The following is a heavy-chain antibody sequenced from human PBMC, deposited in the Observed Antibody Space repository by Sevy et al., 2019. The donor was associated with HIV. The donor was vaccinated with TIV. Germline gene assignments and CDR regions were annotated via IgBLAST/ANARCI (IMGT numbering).Heavy chain of an antibody. CDR1: GFSFDSYG. V-gene: IGHV3-23*01. D-gene: IGHD3-22*01. J-gene: IGHJ6*03. CDR2: ISGSGTRT. Sequence: GGSLRLSCAVSGFSFDSYGMTWVRQAPGKGLEWVSGISGSGTRTYYAHSVKGRFIISRDNSKNTLYLQMNSLRSEDTAIYYCAKGGGHYDPDEIGYYFYYYNMDVWGKGTTVTVSS. CDR3: AKGGGHYDPDEIGYYFYYYNMDV.